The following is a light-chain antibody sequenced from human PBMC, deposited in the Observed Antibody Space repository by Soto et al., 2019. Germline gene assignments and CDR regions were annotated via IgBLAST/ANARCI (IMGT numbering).Light chain of an antibody. CDR1: SSDVSGYNH. CDR2: DVI. J-gene: IGLJ1*01. CDR3: CSYAGTYTFV. V-gene: IGLV2-11*01. Sequence: QSALTQPRSVSGSPGQSVTISCTGTSSDVSGYNHVSWYQQHPGKAPKVMIYDVIKRPSGVPERFSGSKSGNTASLTISGLQAEDEADYYCCSYAGTYTFVFGSGTKVTVL.